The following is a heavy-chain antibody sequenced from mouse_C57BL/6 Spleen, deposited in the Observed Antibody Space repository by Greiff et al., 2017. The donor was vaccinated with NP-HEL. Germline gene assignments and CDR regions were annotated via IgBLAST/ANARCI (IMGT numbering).Heavy chain of an antibody. CDR1: GFTFSSYA. J-gene: IGHJ2*01. V-gene: IGHV5-9-1*02. CDR2: ISSGGDYI. Sequence: EVKVVESGEGLVKPGGSLKLSCAASGFTFSSYAMSWVRQTPEKRLEWVAYISSGGDYIYYAETVKGRFTISRDNARNTLYLQISSLKSEDTAMYYCTRNDYDVDYFDDWGQGTTLTVSS. D-gene: IGHD2-4*01. CDR3: TRNDYDVDYFDD.